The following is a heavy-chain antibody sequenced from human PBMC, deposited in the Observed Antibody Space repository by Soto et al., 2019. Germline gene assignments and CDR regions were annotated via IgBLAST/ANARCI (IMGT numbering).Heavy chain of an antibody. CDR1: GGIFTNYV. J-gene: IGHJ5*02. D-gene: IGHD2-2*01. V-gene: IGHV1-69*01. Sequence: QVQLVQSGAEVKKPGSSVKVSCKTSGGIFTNYVITWVRQAPGQGLEWMGGIFPIFGTSNYAQKFQGRVTITADESTSTAYMELSSLRSDDTAVYYCARGYCGSNSCHNWFGPWGQGTLVTVSS. CDR2: IFPIFGTS. CDR3: ARGYCGSNSCHNWFGP.